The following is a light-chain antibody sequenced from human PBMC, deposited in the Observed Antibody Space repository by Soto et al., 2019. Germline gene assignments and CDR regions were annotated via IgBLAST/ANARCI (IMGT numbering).Light chain of an antibody. CDR2: GAS. J-gene: IGKJ2*01. CDR3: QQYNNWPQT. V-gene: IGKV3-15*01. Sequence: EVLMTQSPATLSVSPGERATLSCRASQSVRSNLAWYQQKPGQAPRLLFYGASTRATGIPARFSGSGSGTDFTLTISSLQPEDFAVYYCQQYNNWPQTFGQGTKLEIK. CDR1: QSVRSN.